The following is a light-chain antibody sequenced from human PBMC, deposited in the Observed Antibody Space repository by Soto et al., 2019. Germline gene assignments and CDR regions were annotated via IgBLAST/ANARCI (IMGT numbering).Light chain of an antibody. J-gene: IGKJ4*01. CDR1: QSISNY. CDR2: AAS. CDR3: KQSYSTPPEPP. Sequence: DIQMTQSPSSLSASVGDRVTITCRASQSISNYLNWYQQKPGKAPKLLIYAASSLQSGVPSRFSGSGSGTGFTLHIRSLQPEIFANYYFKQSYSTPPEPPFGGGTKGEI. V-gene: IGKV1-39*01.